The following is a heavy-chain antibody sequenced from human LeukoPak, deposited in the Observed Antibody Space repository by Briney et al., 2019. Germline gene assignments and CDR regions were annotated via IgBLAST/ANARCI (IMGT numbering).Heavy chain of an antibody. V-gene: IGHV1-18*01. CDR1: GYTFTSYG. D-gene: IGHD3-3*01. CDR3: ARGKGVAGITIFGVVKYYYYGMDV. J-gene: IGHJ6*02. Sequence: RVSVKVSCKASGYTFTSYGISWVRQAPGQGLEWMGWISAYNGNTNYAQKLQGRVTMTTDTSTSTAYMELGSLRSDDTAVYYCARGKGVAGITIFGVVKYYYYGMDVWGQGTTVTVSS. CDR2: ISAYNGNT.